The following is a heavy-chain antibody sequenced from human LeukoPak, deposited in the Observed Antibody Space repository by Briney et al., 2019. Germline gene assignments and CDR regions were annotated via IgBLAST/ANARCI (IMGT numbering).Heavy chain of an antibody. V-gene: IGHV3-23*01. Sequence: GGSLRLSCAASGFTFSSYSMNWVRQAPGKGLEWVSAMSGSGGNTHYADFVRGRFTISRDNSKNTVYLQMNSLRAEDTALYYCAKRIVGVSYAFDIWGQGTMVTVSS. CDR1: GFTFSSYS. J-gene: IGHJ3*02. D-gene: IGHD1-26*01. CDR3: AKRIVGVSYAFDI. CDR2: MSGSGGNT.